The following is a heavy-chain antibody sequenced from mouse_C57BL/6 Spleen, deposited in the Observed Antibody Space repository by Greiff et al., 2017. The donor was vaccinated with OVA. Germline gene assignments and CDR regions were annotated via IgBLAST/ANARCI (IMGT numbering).Heavy chain of an antibody. CDR2: INYDGSST. D-gene: IGHD4-1*01. J-gene: IGHJ4*01. V-gene: IGHV5-16*01. Sequence: EVHLVESEGGLVQPGSSMKLSCTASGFTFSDYYMAWVRQVPEKGLEWVANINYDGSSTYYLDSLKSRFIISRDNAKNILYLQMSSLKSEDTATYYCARELGRRAMDYWGQGTSVTVSS. CDR1: GFTFSDYY. CDR3: ARELGRRAMDY.